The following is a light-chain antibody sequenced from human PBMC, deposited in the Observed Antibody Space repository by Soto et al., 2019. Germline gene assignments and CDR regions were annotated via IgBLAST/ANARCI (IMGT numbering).Light chain of an antibody. CDR1: QSVSSY. CDR2: NAA. Sequence: EIVLTQSPATLSLSPGERATLSCRASQSVSSYLAWYQQKPGLPPRLLIYNAATRATGIPARFSGSGSGTDFALTISSLEPEDFAVYYCQQRSNWLITFGQGTRLEIK. V-gene: IGKV3-11*01. J-gene: IGKJ5*01. CDR3: QQRSNWLIT.